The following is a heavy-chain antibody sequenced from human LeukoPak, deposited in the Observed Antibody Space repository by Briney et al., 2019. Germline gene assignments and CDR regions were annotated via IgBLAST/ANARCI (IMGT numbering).Heavy chain of an antibody. J-gene: IGHJ6*03. CDR3: ARVGYDFWSGPYYYYYYMDV. CDR1: GYTFTGYY. Sequence: GASVKVSCKASGYTFTGYYMHWVRQAPGQGLEWMGWINPNSGGTNYAQKFQGRVTITRNTSISTAYMELSSLRSEDTAVYYCARVGYDFWSGPYYYYYYMDVWGKGTTVTVSS. CDR2: INPNSGGT. V-gene: IGHV1-2*02. D-gene: IGHD3-3*01.